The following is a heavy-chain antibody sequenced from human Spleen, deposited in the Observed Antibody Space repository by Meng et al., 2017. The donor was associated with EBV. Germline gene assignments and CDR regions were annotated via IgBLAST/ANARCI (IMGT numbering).Heavy chain of an antibody. CDR3: ARSPYSGSYYANFDY. D-gene: IGHD1-26*01. J-gene: IGHJ4*02. CDR1: SGSINSGYW. V-gene: IGHV4-4*02. Sequence: LREAGHGLVEPSGTPSLTCAVSSGSINSGYWWSWVRQPPGKGLEWIGEVYHDGTTNYSPSLKSRLTISVEKSMNQFSLKLTSVTAADTAVYYCARSPYSGSYYANFDYWGQGVLVTVSS. CDR2: VYHDGTT.